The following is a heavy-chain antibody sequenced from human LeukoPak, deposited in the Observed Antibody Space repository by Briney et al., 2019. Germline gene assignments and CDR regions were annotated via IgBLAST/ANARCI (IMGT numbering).Heavy chain of an antibody. CDR2: INHSGST. D-gene: IGHD3-3*01. Sequence: SETLSLTCSVSGGSISRSDYYWSWIRQPPGKGLEWIGEINHSGSTSYNPSLKSRVTISVDTSKNQFSLKLTSVTAADTAVYYCARVRSAFDPWGQGTMVTVSS. J-gene: IGHJ3*01. CDR1: GGSISRSDYY. CDR3: ARVRSAFDP. V-gene: IGHV4-39*07.